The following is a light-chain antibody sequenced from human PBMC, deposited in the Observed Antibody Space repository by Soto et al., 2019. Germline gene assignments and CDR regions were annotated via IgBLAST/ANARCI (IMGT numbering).Light chain of an antibody. CDR3: QQYYTTPWT. CDR2: WAS. J-gene: IGKJ1*01. Sequence: DIVMTQSPDSLAVSLGERATINCKSSQSVFYSSNNKNYVAWYQQRPGQPPKLLIYWASIRDSGVPDRFSGSESGTEFTLTISSLQAEDVAVYFCQQYYTTPWTFGQGTKVEVK. V-gene: IGKV4-1*01. CDR1: QSVFYSSNNKNY.